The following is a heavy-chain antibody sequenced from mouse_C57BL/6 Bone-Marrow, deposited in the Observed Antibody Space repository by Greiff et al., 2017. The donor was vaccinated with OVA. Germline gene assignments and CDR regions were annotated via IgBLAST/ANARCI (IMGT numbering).Heavy chain of an antibody. CDR3: TTHYYGSRPKDY. Sequence: VQLQQSGAELVRPGASVKLSCTASGFNIKDDYMHWVKQRPEQGLEWIGWIDPENGDTEYASKFQGKATITADTSSNTAYLQLSSLTSEDTAVYYCTTHYYGSRPKDYGGQGTTLTVSS. D-gene: IGHD1-1*01. CDR2: IDPENGDT. J-gene: IGHJ2*01. CDR1: GFNIKDDY. V-gene: IGHV14-4*01.